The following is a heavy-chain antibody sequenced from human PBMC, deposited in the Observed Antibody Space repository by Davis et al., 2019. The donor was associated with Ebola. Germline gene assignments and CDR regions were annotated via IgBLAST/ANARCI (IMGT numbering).Heavy chain of an antibody. Sequence: AASVKVSCKASGGTFSSYAISWVRQAPGQGLEWMGRIIPILGIANYAQKFQGRVTITADKSTSTAYMELRSLRSDDTAVYYCARPPCTSCSMDVWGQGTTVTVSS. CDR1: GGTFSSYA. CDR2: IIPILGIA. V-gene: IGHV1-69*04. J-gene: IGHJ6*02. CDR3: ARPPCTSCSMDV. D-gene: IGHD2-2*01.